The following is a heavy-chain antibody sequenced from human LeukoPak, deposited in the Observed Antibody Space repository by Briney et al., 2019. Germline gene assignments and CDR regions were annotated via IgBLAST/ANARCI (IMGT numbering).Heavy chain of an antibody. D-gene: IGHD3-22*01. CDR1: GYTFTSYD. J-gene: IGHJ4*02. CDR3: ARDAPDDSSGYYFDY. V-gene: IGHV1-8*03. Sequence: ASVKVSCKASGYTFTSYDINWVRQATGQGLEWMGWMNPNSGNTGYAQKFQGRVTITADKSTSTAYMELSSLRSEDTAVYYCARDAPDDSSGYYFDYWGQGTLVTVSS. CDR2: MNPNSGNT.